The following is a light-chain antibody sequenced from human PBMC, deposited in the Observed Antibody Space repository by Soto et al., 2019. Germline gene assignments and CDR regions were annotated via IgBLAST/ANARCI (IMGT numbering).Light chain of an antibody. Sequence: DIVMTQSPDSLTVSLGERATINCKSSQSVFSSSSNKNYLAWYQQKPGQPPKLLIYWASTRDPGVPYRFSGRGSGTGFTLTISSLQAEDVAVYYCQQYYSLPPTFGQGTKVEIK. V-gene: IGKV4-1*01. CDR3: QQYYSLPPT. CDR1: QSVFSSSSNKNY. CDR2: WAS. J-gene: IGKJ1*01.